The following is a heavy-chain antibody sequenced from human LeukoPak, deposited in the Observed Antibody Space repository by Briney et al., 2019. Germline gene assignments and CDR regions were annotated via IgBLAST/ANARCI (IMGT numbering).Heavy chain of an antibody. CDR3: ARTQSGSYYMGYFDF. CDR1: SGSISTDC. Sequence: KPSETLSLTCTVSSGSISTDCWSWIRQPPGKGLELIGFFAYTGSTNYNPSFKSRVTISLDTSKNQFSLKPSSVTAADTAVYYCARTQSGSYYMGYFDFWGQGTLVTVSS. V-gene: IGHV4-59*01. J-gene: IGHJ4*02. CDR2: FAYTGST. D-gene: IGHD1-26*01.